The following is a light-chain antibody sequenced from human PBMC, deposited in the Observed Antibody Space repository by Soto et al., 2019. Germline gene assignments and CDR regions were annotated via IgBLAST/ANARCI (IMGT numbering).Light chain of an antibody. Sequence: DIQMTQSPSSLSASVGDRVTITCRASQSISSYLNWYQQKPGTAPKLLIYAASSLQSGVLSRFSGSGSGTDFTLTISSPQPEDFATYYCQQSYSTPYTFGQGTKVDIK. CDR3: QQSYSTPYT. CDR1: QSISSY. CDR2: AAS. V-gene: IGKV1-39*01. J-gene: IGKJ2*01.